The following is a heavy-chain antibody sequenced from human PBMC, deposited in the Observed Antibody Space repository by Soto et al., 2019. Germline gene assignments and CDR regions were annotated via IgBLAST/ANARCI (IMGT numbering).Heavy chain of an antibody. J-gene: IGHJ4*02. V-gene: IGHV4-31*03. CDR2: IFYSGSF. D-gene: IGHD6-19*01. Sequence: PSETLSLTCTVSGGSISSGTSYWSWIRQRPGKGLEWIGYIFYSGSFYYTPSLRGRVMILADTSKNQFTLRLSSVTAADTAVYYCATDGGIAVAGTLDYWGQGALVTVSS. CDR3: ATDGGIAVAGTLDY. CDR1: GGSISSGTSY.